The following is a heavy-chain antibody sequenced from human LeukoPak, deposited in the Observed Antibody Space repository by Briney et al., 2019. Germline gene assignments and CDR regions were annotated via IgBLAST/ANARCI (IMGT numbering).Heavy chain of an antibody. V-gene: IGHV1-69*13. Sequence: PVKVSCKASGGTFISYAIRWVRQAPGQGLEWMGGIIPIFGTANYAQKFQGRVTITADESTSTAYMELSSLRSEDTAVYYCARSTEYYYDSSGYLYFQHWGQGTLVAVSS. D-gene: IGHD3-22*01. CDR3: ARSTEYYYDSSGYLYFQH. J-gene: IGHJ1*01. CDR2: IIPIFGTA. CDR1: GGTFISYA.